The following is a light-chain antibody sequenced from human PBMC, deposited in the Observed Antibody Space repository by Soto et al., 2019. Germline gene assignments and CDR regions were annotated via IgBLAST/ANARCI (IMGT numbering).Light chain of an antibody. J-gene: IGKJ1*01. V-gene: IGKV1-5*03. Sequence: DIQMTQSPSTLSASVGDRVTITCRASQSLNNWLAWYQQKPGKAPTLLLYKASNFYSGVQPMFSGSGSATEFTITISRLQNDDFATYYFQQYNSSPWTFGQGTKVDLK. CDR3: QQYNSSPWT. CDR1: QSLNNW. CDR2: KAS.